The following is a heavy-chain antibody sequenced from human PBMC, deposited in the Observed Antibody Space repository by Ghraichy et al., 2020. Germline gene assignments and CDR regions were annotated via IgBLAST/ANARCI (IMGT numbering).Heavy chain of an antibody. D-gene: IGHD1-1*01. CDR2: ISGSGGST. Sequence: GGSLRLSCAASGFTFSSYAMSWVRQAPGKGLEWVSAISGSGGSTYYADSVKGRFTISRDNSKNTLYLQMNSLRAEDTAVYYCAKDRNDLNYGAVFDYWGQGKLVTVSS. V-gene: IGHV3-23*01. J-gene: IGHJ4*02. CDR1: GFTFSSYA. CDR3: AKDRNDLNYGAVFDY.